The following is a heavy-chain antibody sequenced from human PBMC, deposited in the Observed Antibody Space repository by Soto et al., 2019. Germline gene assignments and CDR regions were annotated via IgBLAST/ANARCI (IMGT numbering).Heavy chain of an antibody. CDR1: GFTFSSYA. J-gene: IGHJ4*02. CDR2: ISGSGGST. Sequence: PGGSLRLSCAASGFTFSSYAMSWVRQAPGKGLEWVSAISGSGGSTYYADSVKGRFTISRDNSENTLYLQMNSLGAEDTAVYYCAKVPPGYSSGWYWINWGQGTLVTVSS. CDR3: AKVPPGYSSGWYWIN. V-gene: IGHV3-23*01. D-gene: IGHD6-19*01.